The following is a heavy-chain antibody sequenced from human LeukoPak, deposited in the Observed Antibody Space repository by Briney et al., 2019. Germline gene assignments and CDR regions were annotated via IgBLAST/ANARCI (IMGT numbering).Heavy chain of an antibody. CDR3: ARKGYSYGFFNY. D-gene: IGHD5-18*01. J-gene: IGHJ4*02. Sequence: SETLSLTCAVYGGSFSGYYWSWIRQPPGKGLEWIGEINHSGSTNSNPSLKSRVTISVDTSRSQFSLRLSSVTAADTAVYYCARKGYSYGFFNYWGQGTLVTVSS. CDR2: INHSGST. CDR1: GGSFSGYY. V-gene: IGHV4-34*01.